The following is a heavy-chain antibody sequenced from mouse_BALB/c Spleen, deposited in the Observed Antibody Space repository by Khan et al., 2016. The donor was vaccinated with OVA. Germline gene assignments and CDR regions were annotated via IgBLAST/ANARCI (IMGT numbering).Heavy chain of an antibody. CDR1: GYSFTTYY. CDR3: AIHCYVAWVTY. V-gene: IGHV1S135*01. Sequence: VQLKESGPELVKPGASVKISCKASGYSFTTYYIHWVIQSHGKSLEWIGYIDPFSGGTTYNQKFKGKATLTVDKSSSTAHIHLSNLTSEDSAVLYCAIHCYVAWVTYWGQGTLVTVSS. J-gene: IGHJ3*01. CDR2: IDPFSGGT. D-gene: IGHD2-12*01.